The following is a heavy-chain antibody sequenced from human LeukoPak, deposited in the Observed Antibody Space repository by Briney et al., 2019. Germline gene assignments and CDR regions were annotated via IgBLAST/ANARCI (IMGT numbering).Heavy chain of an antibody. CDR2: ISGSSSTI. J-gene: IGHJ4*02. CDR1: GFTFGSYN. D-gene: IGHD5-24*01. Sequence: GGSLRLSCAASGFTFGSYNMNWVRQAPGKGLERVSYISGSSSTIYYADSVKGRFTISRDNAKNSRYLQMNSLRAEDTAVYYCARSREGYNLFDYWGQGTLVTVSS. V-gene: IGHV3-48*04. CDR3: ARSREGYNLFDY.